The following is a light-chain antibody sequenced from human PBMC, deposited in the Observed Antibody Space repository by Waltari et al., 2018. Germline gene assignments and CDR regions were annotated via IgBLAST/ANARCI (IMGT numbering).Light chain of an antibody. CDR2: SDR. CDR1: PSNIGSHS. CDR3: AAWDDALTGPL. Sequence: QSLLPQPPSVSGPPGQTVTISCSGSPSNIGSHSVNWYHHVPGTAPQLLIFSDRQRHSGVPDRFSASKSGATASLVISGLQSEDEGDYYCAAWDDALTGPLFGGGTKLTVL. V-gene: IGLV1-44*01. J-gene: IGLJ3*02.